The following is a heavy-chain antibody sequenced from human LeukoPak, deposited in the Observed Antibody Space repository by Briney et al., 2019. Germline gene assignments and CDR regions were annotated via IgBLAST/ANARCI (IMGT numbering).Heavy chain of an antibody. V-gene: IGHV4-34*01. J-gene: IGHJ4*02. CDR3: ARRYYDSSGYPHFDY. CDR1: GGSFSGYY. Sequence: TSETLSLTCAVYGGSFSGYYWSWIRQPPGKGLEWIGEINHSGSTNYNPSLKSRVTISVDTSKNQFSLKLSSVTAADTAVYYCARRYYDSSGYPHFDYWGQGTLVTVSS. D-gene: IGHD3-22*01. CDR2: INHSGST.